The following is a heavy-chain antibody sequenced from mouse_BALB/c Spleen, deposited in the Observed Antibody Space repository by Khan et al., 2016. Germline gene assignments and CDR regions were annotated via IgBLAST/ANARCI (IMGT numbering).Heavy chain of an antibody. D-gene: IGHD2-4*01. CDR3: ARSPYDYDVGFAY. V-gene: IGHV14-3*02. Sequence: VQLQQSGAELVKPGASVKLSCTASGFNIKDTYMHWVKQRPEQGLEWIGRIDPAHGNTKYDPKFQGKATIPADTSSNTASLPLSSLTSDDPAVYYCARSPYDYDVGFAYWGQGTLVTVSA. CDR2: IDPAHGNT. J-gene: IGHJ3*01. CDR1: GFNIKDTY.